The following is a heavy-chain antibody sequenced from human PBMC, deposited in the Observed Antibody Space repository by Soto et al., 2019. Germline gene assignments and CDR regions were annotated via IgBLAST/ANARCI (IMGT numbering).Heavy chain of an antibody. CDR3: ARGAYYYGSGSYYMYYYYYYGMDV. CDR2: ISYDGSNK. D-gene: IGHD3-10*01. J-gene: IGHJ6*02. CDR1: GFTFSSYA. V-gene: IGHV3-30-3*01. Sequence: GGSLRLSCAASGFTFSSYAMHWVRQAPGKGLEWVAVISYDGSNKYYADSVKCRFTISRDNSKNTLYLQMNSLRAEETAVYYCARGAYYYGSGSYYMYYYYYYGMDVWGQGTTVTVSS.